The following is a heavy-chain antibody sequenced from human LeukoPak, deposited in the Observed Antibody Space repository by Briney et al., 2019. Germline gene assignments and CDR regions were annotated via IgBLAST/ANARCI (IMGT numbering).Heavy chain of an antibody. Sequence: ASVKVSCKASGYTFTNYRISWVRQAPGQGLEWMGWISAYNGNTNYAQKLQGRVTMTTDTSTSTAYMELRGLRSDDTAVYYCAREDSRYFFDYWGQGTLVTISS. J-gene: IGHJ4*02. D-gene: IGHD6-13*01. CDR1: GYTFTNYR. V-gene: IGHV1-18*01. CDR2: ISAYNGNT. CDR3: AREDSRYFFDY.